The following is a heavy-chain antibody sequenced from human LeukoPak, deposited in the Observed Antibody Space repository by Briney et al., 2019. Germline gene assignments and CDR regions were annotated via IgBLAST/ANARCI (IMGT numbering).Heavy chain of an antibody. Sequence: SETLSLTCTVSGGSISSSRYYWGWIRQPPGKGLEWIGSIYYSGSTYYNPSLKSRVTISVDTSKNQFSLKLSSVTAADTAVYYCARLSTMIVVELHFDYWGQGTLVTVSS. J-gene: IGHJ4*02. D-gene: IGHD3-22*01. CDR1: GGSISSSRYY. CDR2: IYYSGST. CDR3: ARLSTMIVVELHFDY. V-gene: IGHV4-39*01.